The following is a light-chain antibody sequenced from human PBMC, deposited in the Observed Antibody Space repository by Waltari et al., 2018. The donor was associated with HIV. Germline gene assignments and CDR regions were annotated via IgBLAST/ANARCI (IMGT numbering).Light chain of an antibody. CDR2: GAS. J-gene: IGKJ2*01. CDR1: QSVSSSY. V-gene: IGKV3-20*01. Sequence: EIVLTQSPGTLSLSTGERATLSCRASQSVSSSYLAWYQQKPGQAPRLLIYGASSGATGIPDRFSGSGSGTDFTLTISRLEPEDFAVYYCQQYGSSPPYTFGQGTKLEIK. CDR3: QQYGSSPPYT.